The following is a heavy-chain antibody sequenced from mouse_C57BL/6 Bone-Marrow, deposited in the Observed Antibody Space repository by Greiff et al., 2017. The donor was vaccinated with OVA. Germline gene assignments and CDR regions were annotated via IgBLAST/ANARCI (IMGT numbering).Heavy chain of an antibody. J-gene: IGHJ4*01. Sequence: VQLQQSGTVLARPGASVKMSCKTSGYTFTSYWMHWVKQRPGQGLEWIGAIYPGNSDTSYNQKFKGKAKLTAVTSASTAYMELSSLTNEDSAVYYCTLLWLRLRAMDYWGQGTSVTVSS. CDR3: TLLWLRLRAMDY. D-gene: IGHD2-2*01. CDR1: GYTFTSYW. V-gene: IGHV1-5*01. CDR2: IYPGNSDT.